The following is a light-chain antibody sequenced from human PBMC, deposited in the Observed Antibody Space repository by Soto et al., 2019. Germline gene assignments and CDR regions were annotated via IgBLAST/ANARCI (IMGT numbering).Light chain of an antibody. CDR1: QSVGSY. Sequence: EIVMTQSPATLSVSPGEGATLSCRASQSVGSYLAWYQQKPGQAPRLLIYDASKGATGIPARFSGGGSGTDFTLTISSLEPEDFAVYYCQQRGNWPRTFGQGTKVDIK. CDR2: DAS. V-gene: IGKV3-11*01. CDR3: QQRGNWPRT. J-gene: IGKJ1*01.